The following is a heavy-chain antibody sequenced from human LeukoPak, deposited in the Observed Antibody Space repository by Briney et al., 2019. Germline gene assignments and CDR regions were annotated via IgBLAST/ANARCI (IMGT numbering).Heavy chain of an antibody. CDR3: ARDLREHDY. J-gene: IGHJ4*02. V-gene: IGHV3-74*01. CDR1: GVTLRGYW. Sequence: GGSLRLSCVGSGVTLRGYWMYWVRQPPGKGLMWVSRINFDGSEVTYADSVKGRFTVSRDNAKNTLYLQMGSLRVEDTAVYYCARDLREHDYWDQGTLVTVSS. CDR2: INFDGSEV. D-gene: IGHD1/OR15-1a*01.